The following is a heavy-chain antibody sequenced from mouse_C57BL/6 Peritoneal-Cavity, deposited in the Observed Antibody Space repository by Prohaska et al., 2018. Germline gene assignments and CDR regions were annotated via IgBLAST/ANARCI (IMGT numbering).Heavy chain of an antibody. CDR2: IYPGSGNT. CDR1: GYTFTDYY. V-gene: IGHV1-84*01. CDR3: ARNYYGSSFAY. D-gene: IGHD1-1*01. Sequence: QIQLQQSGPELVKPGASVKISCKASGYTFTDYYINWVKQRPGQGLEWIGWIYPGSGNTKYNEKFKGKATLTVDTSSSTADMQLSSLTSEDYAVYVCARNYYGSSFAYWGQGTLVTVSA. J-gene: IGHJ3*01.